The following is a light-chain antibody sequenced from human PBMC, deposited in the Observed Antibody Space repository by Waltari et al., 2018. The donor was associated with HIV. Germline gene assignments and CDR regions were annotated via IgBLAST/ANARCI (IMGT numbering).Light chain of an antibody. J-gene: IGLJ3*02. CDR3: QSADSSGTWV. V-gene: IGLV3-25*03. CDR2: KDS. Sequence: SYELTQPPSVSVSPGQPARITCSGDALPKQYAYWYQQKPGQAPLLVIYKDSERPSGITARFSGSSSGTTLTLTISGVQAEDGADYYCQSADSSGTWVFGGGTKLTVL. CDR1: ALPKQY.